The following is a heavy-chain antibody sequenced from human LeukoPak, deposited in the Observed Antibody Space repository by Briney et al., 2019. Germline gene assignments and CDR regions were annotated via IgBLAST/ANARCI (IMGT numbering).Heavy chain of an antibody. Sequence: GGSLRLPCAASGFTFGSYWMSWVRQAPGKGLEWVAHIKQDGSEKYYVDSVKGRFTISRDNAKNSLYLQMNSLRAEDTAVYYCARHKITMVRGVMDYWGQGTLVTVSS. D-gene: IGHD3-10*01. V-gene: IGHV3-7*01. CDR3: ARHKITMVRGVMDY. CDR2: IKQDGSEK. CDR1: GFTFGSYW. J-gene: IGHJ4*02.